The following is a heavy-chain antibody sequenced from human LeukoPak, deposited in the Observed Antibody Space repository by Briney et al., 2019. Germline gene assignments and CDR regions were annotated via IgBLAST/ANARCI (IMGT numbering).Heavy chain of an antibody. D-gene: IGHD3-22*01. J-gene: IGHJ4*02. CDR1: GFTFSSYA. V-gene: IGHV3-23*01. CDR3: ARDRGRYYDSRGFYWGYYFDS. Sequence: GGSLRLSYAASGFTFSSYAMSWVRQAPGKGLEWVSAISGSGDSTYYADSVKGRFTISRDNSKDTPYLQMSSVRVDDTAVYYCARDRGRYYDSRGFYWGYYFDSWGQGILVTVST. CDR2: ISGSGDST.